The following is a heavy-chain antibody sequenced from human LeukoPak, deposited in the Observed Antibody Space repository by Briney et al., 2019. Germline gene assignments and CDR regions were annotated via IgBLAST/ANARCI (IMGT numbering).Heavy chain of an antibody. V-gene: IGHV4-34*01. CDR1: GGSFSGYY. D-gene: IGHD6-19*01. J-gene: IGHJ4*02. CDR2: ISYGGST. CDR3: ARRTGWYWGYYFDY. Sequence: SETLSLTCAVYGGSFSGYYWTWIRQSPGKGLEWIGEISYGGSTNDNPSLKSRVTISVHTSKNQFSLNLTSVTAADTAFYYCARRTGWYWGYYFDYWGQGTLVTVSS.